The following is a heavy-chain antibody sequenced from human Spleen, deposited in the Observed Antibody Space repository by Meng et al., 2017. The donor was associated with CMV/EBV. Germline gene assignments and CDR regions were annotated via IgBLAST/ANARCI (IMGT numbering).Heavy chain of an antibody. CDR2: ISYDGSNK. D-gene: IGHD3-16*01. CDR1: GFTFSSYA. V-gene: IGHV3-30*04. CDR3: ARDNLDWGYFDY. Sequence: SCAASGFTFSSYAMHWVRQAPGKGLEWVAVISYDGSNKYYADSVKGRFTISRDNSKNTLYLQMNSLRAEDTAVYYCARDNLDWGYFDYWGQGTLVTVSS. J-gene: IGHJ4*02.